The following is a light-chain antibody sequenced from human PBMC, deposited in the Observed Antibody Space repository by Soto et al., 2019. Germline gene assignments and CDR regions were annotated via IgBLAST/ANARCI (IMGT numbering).Light chain of an antibody. J-gene: IGLJ2*01. Sequence: QSALTQPASVSGSPGQSITISCTGTSSDVGGYNYVSWYQQHPGKAPKLMIYDVSNRPSGVSNRFSGSKSGNTASLTISGLQAEDEADYFCSSYISSTTLVFGGWTQLTVL. V-gene: IGLV2-14*03. CDR1: SSDVGGYNY. CDR2: DVS. CDR3: SSYISSTTLV.